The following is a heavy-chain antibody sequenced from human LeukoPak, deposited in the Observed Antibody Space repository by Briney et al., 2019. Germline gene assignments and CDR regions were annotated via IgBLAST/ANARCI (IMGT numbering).Heavy chain of an antibody. CDR3: ARVWGHFWSGYGLDV. V-gene: IGHV3-11*04. Sequence: GGSLRLSCAASGFTVSSNYMSWVRQAPGKGLEWVSYISSSGSTIYYADSVKGRFTISRDNAKNSLYLQMNSLRAEDTAVYYCARVWGHFWSGYGLDVWGKGTTVTVSS. D-gene: IGHD3-3*02. CDR1: GFTVSSNY. J-gene: IGHJ6*04. CDR2: ISSSGSTI.